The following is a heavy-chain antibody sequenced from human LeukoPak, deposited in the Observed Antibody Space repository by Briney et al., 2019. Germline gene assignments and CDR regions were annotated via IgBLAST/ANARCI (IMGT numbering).Heavy chain of an antibody. CDR1: GGTFSSYA. V-gene: IGHV1-69*13. CDR3: ARDRSHSSGWYGDFDF. CDR2: IIPIFGTA. Sequence: GASVKVSCKASGGTFSSYAISWVRQAPGQGLEWMGGIIPIFGTANYAQKFQGRVTITADESTSTAYMELSSLRSEDTAVYYCARDRSHSSGWYGDFDFWGQGTLVTVSS. D-gene: IGHD6-19*01. J-gene: IGHJ4*02.